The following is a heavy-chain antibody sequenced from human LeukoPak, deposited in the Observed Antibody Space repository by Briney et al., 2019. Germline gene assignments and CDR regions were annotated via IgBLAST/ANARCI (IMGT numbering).Heavy chain of an antibody. D-gene: IGHD3-22*01. CDR1: GFTFSSYW. J-gene: IGHJ5*02. CDR2: INTDGSST. CDR3: ARGGGDSSGYSNWFDP. Sequence: AGGSLRLSCAASGFTFSSYWMHWVRQAPGKGLVWVSRINTDGSSTSYADSVKGRFTISRDDSKNIVYLQMNSLRAEDTAVYYCARGGGDSSGYSNWFDPWGQGTLVTVSS. V-gene: IGHV3-74*01.